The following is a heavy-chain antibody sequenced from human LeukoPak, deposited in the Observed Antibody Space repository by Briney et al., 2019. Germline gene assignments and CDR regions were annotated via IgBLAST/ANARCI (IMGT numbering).Heavy chain of an antibody. V-gene: IGHV1-2*02. CDR2: INPNSGGT. CDR1: GYTFTGYY. J-gene: IGHJ4*02. D-gene: IGHD2-2*01. Sequence: GASVKVSCKASGYTFTGYYIHWVRQAPGQGLEWMGWINPNSGGTNYAQKFQGRVTMTRDTSISTAYMELSRLRSDDTAVYYCARDLQYCSSTSCLVFYFDYWGQGTLVTVSS. CDR3: ARDLQYCSSTSCLVFYFDY.